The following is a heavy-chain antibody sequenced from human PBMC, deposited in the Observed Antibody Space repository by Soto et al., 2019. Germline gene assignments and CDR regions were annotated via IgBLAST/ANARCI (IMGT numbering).Heavy chain of an antibody. CDR2: ISWNSGSI. Sequence: GGSLRLSCAASGFTFDDYAMHWVRQAPGKGLEWVSGISWNSGSIGYADSVKGRFTISRDNAKNSLYLQMNSLRAEDTALYYCAKATGRGTTVTTDDAFDIWGQGTMVTVSS. CDR3: AKATGRGTTVTTDDAFDI. J-gene: IGHJ3*02. D-gene: IGHD4-17*01. CDR1: GFTFDDYA. V-gene: IGHV3-9*01.